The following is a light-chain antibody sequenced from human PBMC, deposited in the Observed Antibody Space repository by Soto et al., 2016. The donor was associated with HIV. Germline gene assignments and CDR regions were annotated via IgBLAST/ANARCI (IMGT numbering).Light chain of an antibody. CDR2: QDS. CDR3: QAWDSGRV. Sequence: SYDLTQPPSVAVSLGQTASITCSGDNLGGRYASWYQQKSGQSPKLIIYQDSNRPSGIPERFSGSNSGNTATLTISGTQTMDEADYYCQAWDSGRVFGGGTKLTVL. J-gene: IGLJ3*02. CDR1: NLGGRY. V-gene: IGLV3-1*01.